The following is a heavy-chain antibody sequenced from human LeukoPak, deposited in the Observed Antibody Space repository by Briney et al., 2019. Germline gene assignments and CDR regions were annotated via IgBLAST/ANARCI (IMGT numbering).Heavy chain of an antibody. CDR1: GGSISSSSYS. Sequence: PSETLSLTCTVSGGSISSSSYSWGWIRQPPGKGLEWIGSIYYSGSTYYNPSLKSRVTISVDTSKNQFSLKLSSVTAADTAVYYCARLDTMLDNWGQGTLVTVSS. V-gene: IGHV4-39*01. CDR2: IYYSGST. CDR3: ARLDTMLDN. J-gene: IGHJ4*02. D-gene: IGHD3-10*01.